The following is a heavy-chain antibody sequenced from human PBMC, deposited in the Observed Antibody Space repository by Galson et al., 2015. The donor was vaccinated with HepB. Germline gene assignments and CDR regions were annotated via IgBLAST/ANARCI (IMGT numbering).Heavy chain of an antibody. Sequence: SLRLSCAASGFTFSSYAMSWVRQAPGKGLEWVSAISGSGGSTYYADSVKGLFTISRDNSKNTLYLQMNSLRAEDTAVYYCAKPYIVVVVAATPYFDYWGQGTLVTVSS. V-gene: IGHV3-23*01. D-gene: IGHD2-15*01. CDR3: AKPYIVVVVAATPYFDY. CDR2: ISGSGGST. CDR1: GFTFSSYA. J-gene: IGHJ4*02.